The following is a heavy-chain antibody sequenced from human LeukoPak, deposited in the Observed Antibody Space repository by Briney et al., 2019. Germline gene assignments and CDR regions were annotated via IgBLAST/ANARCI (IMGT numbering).Heavy chain of an antibody. Sequence: ASVKVSCKASGYTFTSYGISWVRPAPGQGLEWMGWISAYNGNTNYAQKLQGRVTMTTDTSTSTAYMELRSLRSDDTAVYYCARAQVVPAAIGRRWFDPWGQGTLVTVSS. V-gene: IGHV1-18*01. D-gene: IGHD2-2*02. CDR1: GYTFTSYG. J-gene: IGHJ5*02. CDR3: ARAQVVPAAIGRRWFDP. CDR2: ISAYNGNT.